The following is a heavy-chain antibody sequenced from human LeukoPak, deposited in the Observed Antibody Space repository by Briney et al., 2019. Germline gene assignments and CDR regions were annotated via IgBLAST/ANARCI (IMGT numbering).Heavy chain of an antibody. V-gene: IGHV4-59*08. Sequence: SETLSLTCTGSGGSISSYYWSWIRQPPGKGLEWIGYIYYSGSTNYNPSLKSRVTISVDTSKNQFSLKLSSVTAADTAVYYCALTYYYGSGSYRFDYWGQGTLVTVSS. CDR1: GGSISSYY. D-gene: IGHD3-10*01. CDR3: ALTYYYGSGSYRFDY. CDR2: IYYSGST. J-gene: IGHJ4*02.